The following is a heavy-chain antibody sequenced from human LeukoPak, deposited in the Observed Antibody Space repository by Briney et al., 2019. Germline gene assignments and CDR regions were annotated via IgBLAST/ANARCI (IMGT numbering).Heavy chain of an antibody. D-gene: IGHD3-3*01. Sequence: PGGSLRLACASCGFSFGNHVMHWVRQAPGKGLAWVSRINSDGITTRYADAAKGRFTISRDNAKNTLYLQMNDLRGDDTAVYYCARADYDIWSGYFFMHYWGQGTLVSVSS. CDR2: INSDGITT. V-gene: IGHV3-74*01. J-gene: IGHJ4*02. CDR3: ARADYDIWSGYFFMHY. CDR1: GFSFGNHV.